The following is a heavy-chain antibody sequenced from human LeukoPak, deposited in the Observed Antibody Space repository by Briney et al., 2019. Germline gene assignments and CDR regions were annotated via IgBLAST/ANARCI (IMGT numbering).Heavy chain of an antibody. Sequence: PSETLSLTCAVYGGSFSGYYWSWIRQPPGKGLEWIGEINHSGSTNYNPSLKSRVSISVDTSKNQFSLKLSSVTAADTAVYYCARVGGTNYYYYGMDVWGQGTTVTVSS. J-gene: IGHJ6*02. V-gene: IGHV4-34*01. CDR3: ARVGGTNYYYYGMDV. D-gene: IGHD1-26*01. CDR2: INHSGST. CDR1: GGSFSGYY.